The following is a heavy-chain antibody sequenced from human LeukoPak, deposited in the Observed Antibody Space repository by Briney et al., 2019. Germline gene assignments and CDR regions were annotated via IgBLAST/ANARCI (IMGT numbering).Heavy chain of an antibody. J-gene: IGHJ4*02. V-gene: IGHV3-30*03. CDR1: GFTFSSYG. CDR2: ISSDGKTE. D-gene: IGHD5-18*01. CDR3: ARAYIQSYGLDY. Sequence: PGGSLRLSCVASGFTFSSYGMHWVRQAPGKGLEWVAVISSDGKTEIYADSVRGRFTISRDNSKNTLYLQMNSLRAEDTAVYYCARAYIQSYGLDYWGQGTLVTVSS.